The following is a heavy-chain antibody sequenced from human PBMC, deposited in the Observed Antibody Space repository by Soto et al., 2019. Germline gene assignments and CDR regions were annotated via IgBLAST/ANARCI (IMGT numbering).Heavy chain of an antibody. CDR2: MNPNSGNT. V-gene: IGHV1-8*01. Sequence: GASVKVSCKASGYTFTSYDINWVRQATGQGLEWMGWMNPNSGNTGYTQKFQGRVTMTRNTSISTAYMELSSLRSEDTAVYYCARERITIFGVVAHYYYGMDVWGQGTTVTVSS. J-gene: IGHJ6*02. CDR3: ARERITIFGVVAHYYYGMDV. D-gene: IGHD3-3*01. CDR1: GYTFTSYD.